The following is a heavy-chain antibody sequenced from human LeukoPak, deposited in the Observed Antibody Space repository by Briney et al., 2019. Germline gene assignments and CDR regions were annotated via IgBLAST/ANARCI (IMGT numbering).Heavy chain of an antibody. D-gene: IGHD2-15*01. V-gene: IGHV3-21*01. Sequence: PGGSLRLSCAASGFTFITYNMNWVRQAPGRGLEWVSSISSTSSSIYYADSMKGRFTISRDNAKNSLYLQMHSLRAEDTAVYYCARDLGYCSGGFCAGFHFWGQGTLVTVSS. CDR1: GFTFITYN. CDR2: ISSTSSSI. CDR3: ARDLGYCSGGFCAGFHF. J-gene: IGHJ1*01.